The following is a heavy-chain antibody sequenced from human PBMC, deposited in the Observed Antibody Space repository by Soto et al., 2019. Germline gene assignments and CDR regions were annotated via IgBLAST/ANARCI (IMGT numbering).Heavy chain of an antibody. CDR3: ARVVVPAATDAFDI. CDR2: IYYSGST. D-gene: IGHD2-2*01. J-gene: IGHJ3*02. CDR1: GGSISGGGYY. V-gene: IGHV4-31*03. Sequence: PSETLSLTCTVSGGSISGGGYYWSWIRQHPGKGLEWIGYIYYSGSTYYNPSLKSRVTISVDTSKNQFSLKLSSVTAADTAVYYCARVVVPAATDAFDIWGQGTMVTVSS.